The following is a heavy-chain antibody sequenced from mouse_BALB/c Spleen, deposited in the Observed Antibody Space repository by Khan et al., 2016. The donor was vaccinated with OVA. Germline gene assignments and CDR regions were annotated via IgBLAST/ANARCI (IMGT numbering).Heavy chain of an antibody. CDR2: IYPFNDDT. V-gene: IGHV1S136*01. J-gene: IGHJ3*01. CDR3: APGGSYYASFAY. D-gene: IGHD1-1*02. Sequence: VQLQQSGPELVKPGASVKMSCKASGYTFTSYVMHWVKQKPGLGLEWIGYIYPFNDDTKYNEKFKGKATLTSDKSSSTASMELSSLTSEDSAVYYCAPGGSYYASFAYWGQGTLVTVSA. CDR1: GYTFTSYV.